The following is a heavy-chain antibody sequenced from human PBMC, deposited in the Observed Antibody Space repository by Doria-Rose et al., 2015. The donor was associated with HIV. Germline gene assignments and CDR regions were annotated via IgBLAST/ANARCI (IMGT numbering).Heavy chain of an antibody. J-gene: IGHJ4*02. V-gene: IGHV2-26*01. CDR1: GVSLNSPGKG. CDR2: IFSDDER. D-gene: IGHD6-13*01. Sequence: QESGPVLVKPTETLTLTCTVSGVSLNSPGKGVSWIRQPPGKALEWLANIFSDDERSYKTSLKSRLTISGGTSKSQVVLTMTDMDPVDTATYYCARIKSSRWYHKYYFDFWGQGTLVIVSA. CDR3: ARIKSSRWYHKYYFDF.